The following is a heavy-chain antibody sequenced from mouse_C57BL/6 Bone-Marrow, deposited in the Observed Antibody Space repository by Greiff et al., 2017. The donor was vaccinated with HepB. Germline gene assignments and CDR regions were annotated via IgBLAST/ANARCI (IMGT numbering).Heavy chain of an antibody. Sequence: EVQRVESGGGLVQPGGSLKLSCAASGFTFSDYYMYWVRQTPEKRLEWVAYISNGGGSTYYPDTVKGRFTISRDNAKNTLYLQMSRLKSEDTAMYYCASPIYYYGSRYAMDYWGQGTSVTVSS. V-gene: IGHV5-12*01. D-gene: IGHD1-1*01. J-gene: IGHJ4*01. CDR1: GFTFSDYY. CDR2: ISNGGGST. CDR3: ASPIYYYGSRYAMDY.